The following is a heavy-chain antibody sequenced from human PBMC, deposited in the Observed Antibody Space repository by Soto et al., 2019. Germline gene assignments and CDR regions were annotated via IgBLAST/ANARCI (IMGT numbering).Heavy chain of an antibody. Sequence: ASVKVSCKASGGSFSSYAISWVRQAPGQGLEWMGGIIPSFGIANYAQKFQGRVTITADESTSTAYMELSSLRSEDTAVYYCARDARGYYYDSSGYPHFDYWVQGTLDTVSS. J-gene: IGHJ4*02. CDR2: IIPSFGIA. CDR1: GGSFSSYA. V-gene: IGHV1-69*13. D-gene: IGHD3-22*01. CDR3: ARDARGYYYDSSGYPHFDY.